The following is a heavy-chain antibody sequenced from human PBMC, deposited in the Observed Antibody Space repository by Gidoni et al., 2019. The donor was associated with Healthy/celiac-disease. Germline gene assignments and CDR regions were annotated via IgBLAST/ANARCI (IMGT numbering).Heavy chain of an antibody. Sequence: QVQLVQSGAEVKKPGSSVKVSCKASGGTFSSDAISWVRQAPGQGLEWMGGIIPIFGTANYAPKFQGRVTITADESTSTAYMELSSLRSEDTAVYYCASGPGYQPPITYGMDVWGQGTTVTVSS. V-gene: IGHV1-69*01. CDR3: ASGPGYQPPITYGMDV. J-gene: IGHJ6*02. CDR1: GGTFSSDA. CDR2: IIPIFGTA. D-gene: IGHD2-2*01.